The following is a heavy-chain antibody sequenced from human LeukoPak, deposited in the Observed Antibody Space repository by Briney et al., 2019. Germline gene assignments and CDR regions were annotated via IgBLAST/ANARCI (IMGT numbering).Heavy chain of an antibody. CDR2: ISSTSSYI. D-gene: IGHD5-12*01. V-gene: IGHV3-21*01. CDR1: GFTFSSYS. J-gene: IGHJ4*02. Sequence: NTGGSLRLSCAASGFTFSSYSMNWVRQAPGKGLEWVSSISSTSSYIYYADSVKGRFTISRDNAKNSLYLQMNSLRAEDTAVYYCARDAGPVAIDYWGQGTLVTVSS. CDR3: ARDAGPVAIDY.